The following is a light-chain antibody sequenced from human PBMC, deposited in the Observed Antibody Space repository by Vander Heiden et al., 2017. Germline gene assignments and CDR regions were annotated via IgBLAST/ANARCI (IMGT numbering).Light chain of an antibody. CDR3: AAWDDSLSGPV. J-gene: IGLJ2*01. CDR1: SSNIGSNY. Sequence: QSVLTQPPPASGTPGQRATISCFGSSSNIGSNYVYWYRQLPGTAPKLLIYRNSQRPSGVPDRFSGSKSGTSASLAISGLRSEDEADYYCAAWDDSLSGPVFGGGTKLTVL. CDR2: RNS. V-gene: IGLV1-47*01.